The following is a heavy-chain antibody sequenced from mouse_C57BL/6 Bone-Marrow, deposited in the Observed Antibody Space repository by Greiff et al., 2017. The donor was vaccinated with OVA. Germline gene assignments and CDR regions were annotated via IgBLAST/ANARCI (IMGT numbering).Heavy chain of an antibody. CDR3: ARDESSYETWLAY. CDR1: GFTFSDFY. J-gene: IGHJ3*01. Sequence: EVMLVESGGGLVQPGRSLRLSCATSGFTFSDFYMEWVRQAPGKGLEWIAASRNKANDNSTEYSVSVKGRLIVSRDNSQSIIYLQMNALRAEDTAINYGARDESSYETWLAYWGQGTLVTVSA. CDR2: SRNKANDNST. D-gene: IGHD1-1*01. V-gene: IGHV7-1*01.